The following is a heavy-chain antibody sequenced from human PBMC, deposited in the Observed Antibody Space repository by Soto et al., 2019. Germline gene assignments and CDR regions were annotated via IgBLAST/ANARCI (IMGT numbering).Heavy chain of an antibody. J-gene: IGHJ6*02. CDR3: ARRGYCTNGVCYTSSYYYYGMDV. CDR2: IIPIFGTA. Sequence: SVKVCCKASGGTFSSYAISWVRQAQGQGLEWMGGIIPIFGTANYAQKFQGRVTITADESTSTAYMELSSLRSEDTAVYYCARRGYCTNGVCYTSSYYYYGMDVRGQGTTVTVSS. V-gene: IGHV1-69*13. CDR1: GGTFSSYA. D-gene: IGHD2-8*01.